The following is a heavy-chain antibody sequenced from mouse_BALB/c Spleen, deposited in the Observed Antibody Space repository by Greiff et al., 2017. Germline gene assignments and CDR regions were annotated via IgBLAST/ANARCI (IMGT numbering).Heavy chain of an antibody. V-gene: IGHV5-17*01. CDR1: GFTFSDYG. J-gene: IGHJ3*01. Sequence: EVMLVESGGGLVQPGGSRKLSCAASGFTFSDYGMAWVRQAPGKGPEWVAYISSGSSTIYYADTVKGRFTISRDNPKNTLFLQMTSLRSEDTAMYYCARGGITTTAVPFAYWGQGTLVTVSA. CDR3: ARGGITTTAVPFAY. CDR2: ISSGSSTI. D-gene: IGHD2-4*01.